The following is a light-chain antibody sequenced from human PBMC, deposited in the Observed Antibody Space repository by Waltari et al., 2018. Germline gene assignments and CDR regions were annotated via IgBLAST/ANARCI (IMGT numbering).Light chain of an antibody. CDR1: QSLSNNY. J-gene: IGKJ4*01. CDR2: DAS. Sequence: EIVLTQSPGTLSLLPGERASLSCRASQSLSNNYVAWYQHKPGQAPRLLIFDASRRATGIPDRFNGSGSGTDFTLTISSLEPEDFAVYYCQKYGSTPRPFGGGTKVEIK. CDR3: QKYGSTPRP. V-gene: IGKV3-20*01.